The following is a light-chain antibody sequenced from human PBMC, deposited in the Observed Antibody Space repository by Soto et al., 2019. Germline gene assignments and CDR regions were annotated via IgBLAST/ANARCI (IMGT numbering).Light chain of an antibody. V-gene: IGKV3-11*01. Sequence: EIVLTQSPATLSLSPGERATLSCRASQSVSSYLAWYQQKPGQAPRLLIYDASSRATGIPARFSGSGSGTDFTLTISSLEPEDFAVYYCQQLGYTFGQGPKMEIK. CDR2: DAS. J-gene: IGKJ2*01. CDR3: QQLGYT. CDR1: QSVSSY.